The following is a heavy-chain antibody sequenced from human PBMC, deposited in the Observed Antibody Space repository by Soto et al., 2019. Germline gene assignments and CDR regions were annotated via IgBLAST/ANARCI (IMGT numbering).Heavy chain of an antibody. V-gene: IGHV1-3*01. J-gene: IGHJ6*02. CDR2: INAGNGNT. Sequence: GASVKVSCKASGYTFTSYAMHWVRQAPGQRLEWMGWINAGNGNTKYSQKFQGRVTITRDTSASTAYMELSSLRSEDTAVYYCARDDPRKTPVYYYYGMDVWGQGTTAT. CDR3: ARDDPRKTPVYYYYGMDV. CDR1: GYTFTSYA.